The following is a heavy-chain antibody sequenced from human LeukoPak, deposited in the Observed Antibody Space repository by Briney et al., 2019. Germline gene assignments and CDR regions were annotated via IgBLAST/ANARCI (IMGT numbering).Heavy chain of an antibody. D-gene: IGHD7-27*01. J-gene: IGHJ6*02. CDR2: ISSSGSTI. V-gene: IGHV3-11*01. CDR1: GFSFSDYY. CDR3: ARGKLGHSYYYGMDV. Sequence: GGSLRLSCAASGFSFSDYYMSWIRQAPGKGLEWVSCISSSGSTIHYADSVKGRFTLSRDDAKNPLDLQMNSLRGEDTAVYYCARGKLGHSYYYGMDVWGQGTTVTVSS.